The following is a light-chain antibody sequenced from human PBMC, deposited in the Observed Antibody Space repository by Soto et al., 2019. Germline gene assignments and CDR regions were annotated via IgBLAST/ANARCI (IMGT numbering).Light chain of an antibody. J-gene: IGKJ2*01. CDR3: MQATPWPYT. Sequence: VVMTQSPLSLPVTLGQPASISCRSSQGLGNTYLNWFHQRPGQSPRRLIYKVSNRDSGVPDRFSGSGSGTDFTLNISRVEAEDVGLYFCMQATPWPYTFGQGTKLEI. CDR2: KVS. CDR1: QGLGNTY. V-gene: IGKV2-30*01.